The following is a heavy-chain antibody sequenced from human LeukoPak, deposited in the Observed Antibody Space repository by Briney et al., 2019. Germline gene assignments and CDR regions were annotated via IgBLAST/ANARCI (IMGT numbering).Heavy chain of an antibody. CDR1: GFTFSDYS. CDR2: ISGSSTTI. J-gene: IGHJ4*01. Sequence: GGSLRLSCAASGFTFSDYSMNWVRQAPGKGLERVSYISGSSTTIYYADSVEGRFTISRDGAKNSLFLQMNSLRAEDTAVYYCARRYCTGGTCLFDYWGHGTLVTVSS. CDR3: ARRYCTGGTCLFDY. D-gene: IGHD2-15*01. V-gene: IGHV3-48*04.